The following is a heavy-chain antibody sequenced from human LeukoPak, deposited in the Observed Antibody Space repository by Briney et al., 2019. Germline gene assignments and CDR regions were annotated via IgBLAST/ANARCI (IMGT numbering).Heavy chain of an antibody. CDR2: IRYDGSNK. J-gene: IGHJ4*02. V-gene: IGHV3-30*02. Sequence: GGSLRLSCAASGFTFSSYGMHWGRQAPGKGLEWVAFIRYDGSNKYYADSVKGRFTISRDNSKNTLYLQMNSLRAEDTAVYDCAKDRDYYDSRGSDYWGQGTLVTVSS. CDR3: AKDRDYYDSRGSDY. D-gene: IGHD3-22*01. CDR1: GFTFSSYG.